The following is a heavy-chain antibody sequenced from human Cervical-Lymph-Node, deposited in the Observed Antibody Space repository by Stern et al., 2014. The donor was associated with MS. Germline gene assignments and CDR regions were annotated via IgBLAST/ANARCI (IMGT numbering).Heavy chain of an antibody. J-gene: IGHJ4*02. CDR1: GFSFSRYA. CDR3: ASAYSSSHYSLDY. CDR2: IWYDGSKP. D-gene: IGHD6-13*01. V-gene: IGHV3-33*01. Sequence: VQLEESGGGVVQPGGSLRLSCAASGFSFSRYAMHWVRQAPGKGLEWVAIIWYDGSKPCYAASVTGRFTISRANFKITLYLQMNSLRAENTAVYYCASAYSSSHYSLDYGGKGTLVTVSS.